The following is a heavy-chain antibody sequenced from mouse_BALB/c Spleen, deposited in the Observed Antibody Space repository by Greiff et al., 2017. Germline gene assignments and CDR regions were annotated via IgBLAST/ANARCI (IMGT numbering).Heavy chain of an antibody. CDR3: ARQPYYGNYIDY. CDR1: GFTFSSYT. J-gene: IGHJ2*01. D-gene: IGHD2-10*01. CDR2: ISNGGGST. V-gene: IGHV5-12-2*01. Sequence: EVKLVESGGGLVQPGGSLKLSCAASGFTFSSYTMSWVRQTPEKRLEWVAYISNGGGSTYYPDTVKGRFTISRDNAKNTLYLQMSSLKSEDTAMYYCARQPYYGNYIDYWGQGTTLTVSS.